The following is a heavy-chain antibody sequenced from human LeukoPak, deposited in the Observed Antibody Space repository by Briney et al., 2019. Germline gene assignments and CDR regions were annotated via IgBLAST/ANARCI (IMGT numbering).Heavy chain of an antibody. D-gene: IGHD2-15*01. J-gene: IGHJ6*02. Sequence: PSETLSLTCTVSGYSISSGYYWGWIRQPPGKGLELIGSIHHSRATYYNPSLQSRVTISVDTSKNQFSLKLNSVNPEDTAVYYCARVGGGSDPYYAMDVWGQGTTVTVSS. V-gene: IGHV4-38-2*02. CDR1: GYSISSGYY. CDR2: IHHSRAT. CDR3: ARVGGGSDPYYAMDV.